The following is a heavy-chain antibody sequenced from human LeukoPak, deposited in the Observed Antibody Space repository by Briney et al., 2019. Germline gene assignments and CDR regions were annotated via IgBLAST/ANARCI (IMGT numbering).Heavy chain of an antibody. J-gene: IGHJ3*01. Sequence: ASVKVSCKASGYTFTTYGISWVRQAPGQGLEWMGWVSGNKGNKNYAQKLQGRVTVTTDTSTNTAYMELRSLRSDDTAVYYCARDFYHSGTNWYDVFDYWGQGTMVTVSS. D-gene: IGHD1-1*01. CDR1: GYTFTTYG. CDR2: VSGNKGNK. CDR3: ARDFYHSGTNWYDVFDY. V-gene: IGHV1-18*01.